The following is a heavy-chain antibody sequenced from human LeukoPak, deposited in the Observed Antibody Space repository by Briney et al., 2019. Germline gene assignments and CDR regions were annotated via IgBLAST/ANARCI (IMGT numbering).Heavy chain of an antibody. CDR1: GFTFSDYG. Sequence: PGGSLRLSCAASGFTFSDYGMHWVRQAPGKGLEWVAVISYDGSTKYYADSVKGRFTISRDNAKNSLYLQMNSLRAEDTAVYYCARDLYYWGQGTLVTVSS. J-gene: IGHJ4*02. CDR3: ARDLYY. CDR2: ISYDGSTK. V-gene: IGHV3-30*03.